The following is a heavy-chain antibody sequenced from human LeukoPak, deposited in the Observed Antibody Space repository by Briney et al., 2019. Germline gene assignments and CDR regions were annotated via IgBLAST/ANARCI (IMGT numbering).Heavy chain of an antibody. CDR2: ISYDGGNK. CDR1: GFTFSSYG. D-gene: IGHD1-26*01. CDR3: ARVRVGYSGSYLVDY. V-gene: IGHV3-30*03. J-gene: IGHJ4*02. Sequence: GRSLRLSCAASGFTFSSYGMHWVRQAPGKGLEWVAVISYDGGNKYYADSVKGRFTISRDNSKNTLYLQMNSLRAEDTAVYYCARVRVGYSGSYLVDYWGQGTLVTVSS.